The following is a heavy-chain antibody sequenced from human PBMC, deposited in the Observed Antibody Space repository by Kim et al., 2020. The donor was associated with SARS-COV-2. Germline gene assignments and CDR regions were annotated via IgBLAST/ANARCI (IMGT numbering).Heavy chain of an antibody. J-gene: IGHJ3*02. Sequence: SVKGPFTISRDNSKNTLYLQMNSQRAEDTAVYYCAKDCRVAARGDDAFDIWGQGTMVTVSS. D-gene: IGHD6-6*01. CDR3: AKDCRVAARGDDAFDI. V-gene: IGHV3-23*01.